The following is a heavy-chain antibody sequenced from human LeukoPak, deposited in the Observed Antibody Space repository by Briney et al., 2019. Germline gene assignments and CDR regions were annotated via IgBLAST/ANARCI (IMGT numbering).Heavy chain of an antibody. D-gene: IGHD3-16*02. CDR3: ANDMITFGGVIVN. CDR2: IYYSGST. CDR1: GGSISSDY. V-gene: IGHV4-59*12. Sequence: SETLSLTCTVSGGSISSDYWSWIRQPPGKGLEWLGYIYYSGSTNYNPSLKSRLTISVDTSKNQFSLKLSSVTAADTAVYYCANDMITFGGVIVNWGQGTLVTVSS. J-gene: IGHJ4*02.